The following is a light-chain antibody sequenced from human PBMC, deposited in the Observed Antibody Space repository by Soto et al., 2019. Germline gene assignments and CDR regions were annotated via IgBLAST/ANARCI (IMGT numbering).Light chain of an antibody. CDR3: QQYNVYST. CDR1: QSVSSY. CDR2: DAS. V-gene: IGKV3-11*01. J-gene: IGKJ4*01. Sequence: EVVLTQSPATLSLSPGERATLSCRASQSVSSYLAWYQQKPGQAPRLLIYDASNRATGIPARFSGSGSETEFTLTISSLQPDDFATYYCQQYNVYSTFGGGTKVDIK.